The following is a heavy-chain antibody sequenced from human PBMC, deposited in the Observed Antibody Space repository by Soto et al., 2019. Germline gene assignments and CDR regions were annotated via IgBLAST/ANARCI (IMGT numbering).Heavy chain of an antibody. CDR3: ARGEYGIQLWNYYGMDV. V-gene: IGHV1-69*12. J-gene: IGHJ6*02. CDR1: GGTFSSYA. CDR2: IIPIFGTA. D-gene: IGHD5-18*01. Sequence: QVQLVQSGAEVKKPGSSVKVSCKASGGTFSSYAISWVRQAPGQGLEWMGGIIPIFGTANYAQKFQGRVTITADESTSTAYMELSSLRSEDTAVYYCARGEYGIQLWNYYGMDVWGQGTTVTVSS.